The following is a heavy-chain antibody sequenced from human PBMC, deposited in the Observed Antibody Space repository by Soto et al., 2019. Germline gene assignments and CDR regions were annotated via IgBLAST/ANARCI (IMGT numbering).Heavy chain of an antibody. CDR3: ARAGFGGYSYGYYYYYYGMDV. J-gene: IGHJ6*02. CDR2: INHSGST. Sequence: SETLSLTCAVYGGSFSGYYWSWIRQPPGKGLEWIGEINHSGSTNYNPSLKSRVTISVDTSKNQFSLKLSSVTAADTAVYYCARAGFGGYSYGYYYYYYGMDVWGQGTTVTVSS. D-gene: IGHD5-18*01. CDR1: GGSFSGYY. V-gene: IGHV4-34*01.